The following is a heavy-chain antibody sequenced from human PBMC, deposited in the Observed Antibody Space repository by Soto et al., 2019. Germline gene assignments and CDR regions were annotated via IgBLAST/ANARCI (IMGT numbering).Heavy chain of an antibody. Sequence: PGGSLRLSCAASGLTVSGKKYVAWVRQAPGKGLEWVSALYDVDGSFYADSVKGRFTTSSDSSKTTVYLQMNGPRPDDTAVYYCATWHEREHAYDVWGQGXTVTV. V-gene: IGHV3-53*01. CDR3: ATWHEREHAYDV. D-gene: IGHD1-1*01. CDR1: GLTVSGKKY. J-gene: IGHJ3*01. CDR2: LYDVDGS.